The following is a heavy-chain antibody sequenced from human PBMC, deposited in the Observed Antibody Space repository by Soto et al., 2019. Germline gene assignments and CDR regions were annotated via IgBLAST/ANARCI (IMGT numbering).Heavy chain of an antibody. CDR2: ISGSGGST. CDR3: AKDYDFWNAKYFHH. D-gene: IGHD3-3*01. CDR1: GFTFSSYA. V-gene: IGHV3-23*01. J-gene: IGHJ1*01. Sequence: EVQLLESGGGLVQPGGSLRLSCAASGFTFSSYAVNWVRQAPGKGLEWVSVISGSGGSTYYADSVKGRFTISRDNSKNTLYLRMSSLRAEDTALYYCAKDYDFWNAKYFHHWGQGTLVTVSS.